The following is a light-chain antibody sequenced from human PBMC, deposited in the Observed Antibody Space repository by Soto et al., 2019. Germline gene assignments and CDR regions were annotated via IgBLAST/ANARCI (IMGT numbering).Light chain of an antibody. J-gene: IGLJ1*01. CDR3: CSYAGSYTYV. CDR1: NIGSKT. Sequence: SYELTQPPSVSVAPGQTARITCGGNNIGSKTVYWYQQKPGQAPLLVVYDGTDRPSGIPERFSGSNSGNTASLTISGLQAEDEADYYCCSYAGSYTYVFGTGTKVTVL. CDR2: DGT. V-gene: IGLV3-21*02.